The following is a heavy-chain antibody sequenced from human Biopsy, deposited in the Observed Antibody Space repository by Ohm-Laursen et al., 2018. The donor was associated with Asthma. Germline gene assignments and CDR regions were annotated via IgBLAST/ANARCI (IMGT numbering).Heavy chain of an antibody. CDR2: VTYDGISQ. CDR1: GFTFSNYG. CDR3: ARERAGVLGSYNGMDV. D-gene: IGHD2-8*01. V-gene: IGHV3-30*03. J-gene: IGHJ6*02. Sequence: SLRLSCTASGFTFSNYGMHWVRQVAGKGLDWVAVVTYDGISQYYAESVKGRFTISRDISRNTLNLQMNSVRPDDTAVYFCARERAGVLGSYNGMDVWGPGTTVSVSS.